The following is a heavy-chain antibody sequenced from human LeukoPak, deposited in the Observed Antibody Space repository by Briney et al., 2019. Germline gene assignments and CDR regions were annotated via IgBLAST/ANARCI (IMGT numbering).Heavy chain of an antibody. CDR3: VRRSRVAMPNALDLISDF. CDR2: ITDGGRT. Sequence: SETLSLTCAVYGDSFSGHYWSWIRQPPGKGLEWIGEITDGGRTSYSPSLKSRATISVVPSQRQFSLELASVTAADTATYYCVRRSRVAMPNALDLISDFWGQGTLVTVSS. V-gene: IGHV4-34*01. D-gene: IGHD6-13*01. CDR1: GDSFSGHY. J-gene: IGHJ4*02.